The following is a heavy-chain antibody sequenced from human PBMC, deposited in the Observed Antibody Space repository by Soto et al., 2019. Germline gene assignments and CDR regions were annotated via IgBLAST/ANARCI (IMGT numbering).Heavy chain of an antibody. CDR2: ISYDGSNK. J-gene: IGHJ6*02. CDR3: GKGRSYYYYYGVDV. V-gene: IGHV3-30*18. D-gene: IGHD1-26*01. CDR1: GFTFSSYG. Sequence: PGGSLRLSCAASGFTFSSYGMHWVRQAPGKGLEWVAVISYDGSNKYYADSVKGRFTISRDNSKNTLYLQMNSLRAEDTAVYYCGKGRSYYYYYGVDVWGQGTTVTVSS.